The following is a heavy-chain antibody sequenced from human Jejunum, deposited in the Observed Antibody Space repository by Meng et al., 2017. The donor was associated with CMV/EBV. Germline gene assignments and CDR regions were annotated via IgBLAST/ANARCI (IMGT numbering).Heavy chain of an antibody. CDR2: ISSGNNI. CDR3: ARGPLAPFHY. CDR1: GFTFSSYG. Sequence: SCAGSGFTFSSYGMSWVRQAPGTGLGWISYISSGNNIYYANSRKDRFTISRNNAKNSVYLEMNSLRAEDTAVYYCARGPLAPFHYWGQGTLVTVSS. J-gene: IGHJ4*02. D-gene: IGHD6-13*01. V-gene: IGHV3-48*03.